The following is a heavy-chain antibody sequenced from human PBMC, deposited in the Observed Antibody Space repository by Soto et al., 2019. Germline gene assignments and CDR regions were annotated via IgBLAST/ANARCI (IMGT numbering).Heavy chain of an antibody. CDR1: GFTFRNYA. V-gene: IGHV3-30-3*01. D-gene: IGHD5-18*01. Sequence: GGSLRLSCAASGFTFRNYAMHWVRQAPGKGLEWVALISYDGSNNYYADSVKGRFTISRDNSKNTLYLKMNSLRAEDTAMYYFVRVGYGYSYGNEFDPWGQGTLVTVSS. CDR3: VRVGYGYSYGNEFDP. J-gene: IGHJ5*02. CDR2: ISYDGSNN.